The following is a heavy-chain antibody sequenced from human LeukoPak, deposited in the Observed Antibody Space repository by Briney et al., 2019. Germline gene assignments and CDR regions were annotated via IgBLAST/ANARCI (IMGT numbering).Heavy chain of an antibody. V-gene: IGHV3-74*01. CDR1: GFTFSNHW. CDR3: ARGRGRNDAFDI. Sequence: GGSLRLSCAASGFTFSNHWMFWVRQAPGKGLVWVSRINPDGTATKYTGSVEGRFTISRDNAKNSLYLQMNSLRAEDTAVYYCARGRGRNDAFDIWGQGTMVTVSS. J-gene: IGHJ3*02. CDR2: INPDGTAT.